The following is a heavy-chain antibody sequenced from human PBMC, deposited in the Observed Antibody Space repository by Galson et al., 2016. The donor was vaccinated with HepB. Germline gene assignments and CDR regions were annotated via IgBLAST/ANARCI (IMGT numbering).Heavy chain of an antibody. Sequence: CAISGDSVSSIDFTWNWIRQSPSRGLEWLGRTYYRSKWYHDYAESVKSRITINPDTSKNRFSLQLNSVTPEDTAFYFCAKSVSVWDARSNAFDIWGQGTMVTVSS. D-gene: IGHD5/OR15-5a*01. J-gene: IGHJ3*02. CDR3: AKSVSVWDARSNAFDI. CDR1: GDSVSSIDFT. CDR2: TYYRSKWYH. V-gene: IGHV6-1*01.